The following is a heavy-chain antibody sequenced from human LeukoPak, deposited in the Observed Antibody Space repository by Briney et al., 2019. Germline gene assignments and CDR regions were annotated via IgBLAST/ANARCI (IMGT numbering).Heavy chain of an antibody. CDR2: ISGSGGST. CDR1: GFTFSSYA. V-gene: IGHV3-23*01. J-gene: IGHJ4*02. Sequence: GGSLRLSCAASGFTFSSYAMSWVRQAPGKGLEWVSAISGSGGSTYYADSVKGRFTISRDNAKNSLYLQMTSLRAEDTAVYYCARDRWVMDYWGQGTLVTVSS. CDR3: ARDRWVMDY. D-gene: IGHD1-26*01.